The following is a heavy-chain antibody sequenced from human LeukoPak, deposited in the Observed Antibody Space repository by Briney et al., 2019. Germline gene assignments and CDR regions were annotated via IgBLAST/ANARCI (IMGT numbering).Heavy chain of an antibody. D-gene: IGHD1-26*01. CDR2: IYYSGST. J-gene: IGHJ5*02. CDR1: GGSISSYY. Sequence: QPSETLSLTCTVSGGSISSYYWSWIRQPPGKGLEWIGYIYYSGSTNYNPSLKSRVTISVDTSKNQFSLKLSSVTAADTAVYYCARVGVWFDPWGQGTLVTVSS. CDR3: ARVGVWFDP. V-gene: IGHV4-59*08.